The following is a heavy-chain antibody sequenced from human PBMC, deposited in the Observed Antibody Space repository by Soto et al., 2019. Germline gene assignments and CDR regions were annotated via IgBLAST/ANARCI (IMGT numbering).Heavy chain of an antibody. D-gene: IGHD6-19*01. Sequence: SETLSHTCTFSGCSLRSGGYYWGWIRQPPGKGLEWIGEINHSGSTNYNPSLKSRVTISVDTSKNQFSLKLRSVTAADAAVYYCARIDGSGWFFDYWGQGTLVTVS. CDR3: ARIDGSGWFFDY. CDR2: INHSGST. J-gene: IGHJ4*02. V-gene: IGHV4-39*07. CDR1: GCSLRSGGYY.